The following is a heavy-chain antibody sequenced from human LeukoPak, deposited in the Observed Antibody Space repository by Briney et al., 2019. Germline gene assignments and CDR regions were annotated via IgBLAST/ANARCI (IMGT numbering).Heavy chain of an antibody. CDR3: ATGITMVRGVIGY. J-gene: IGHJ4*02. Sequence: GESLRISCKGSGYSFTGYWISWVRQMPGKGLEWMGRIDPSDSYTNYSPSFQGHVTISADKSISTAYLQWSSLKASDTAMYYCATGITMVRGVIGYWGQGTLVTVSS. CDR2: IDPSDSYT. CDR1: GYSFTGYW. D-gene: IGHD3-10*01. V-gene: IGHV5-10-1*01.